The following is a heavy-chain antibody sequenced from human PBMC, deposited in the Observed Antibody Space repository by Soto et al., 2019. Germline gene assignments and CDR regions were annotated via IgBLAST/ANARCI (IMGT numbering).Heavy chain of an antibody. Sequence: GGSLRLSCAASGFTFSGSAMHWVRQASGKGLEWVGRIRSKANSYATAYAASVKGRFTISRDDSKNTAYLQMNSLKTEDTAVYYCTRQPAYYYDSSGYYGTSYYYYGMDVWGQGTTVTVS. CDR1: GFTFSGSA. J-gene: IGHJ6*02. D-gene: IGHD3-22*01. CDR3: TRQPAYYYDSSGYYGTSYYYYGMDV. V-gene: IGHV3-73*01. CDR2: IRSKANSYAT.